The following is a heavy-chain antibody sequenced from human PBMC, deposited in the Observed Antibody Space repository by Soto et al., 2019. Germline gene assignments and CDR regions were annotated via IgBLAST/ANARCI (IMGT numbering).Heavy chain of an antibody. Sequence: ASVKVSCKASGYTFTSYGITWVRQAPGQGLEWMGCISANNSNTNYAQKFQGRVTMTTDTSTGTAYMELRSLRSDDSAVYYCARWDPTGTTDYYYMDVWGKGTTVTVSS. CDR3: ARWDPTGTTDYYYMDV. D-gene: IGHD1-7*01. CDR2: ISANNSNT. CDR1: GYTFTSYG. V-gene: IGHV1-18*01. J-gene: IGHJ6*03.